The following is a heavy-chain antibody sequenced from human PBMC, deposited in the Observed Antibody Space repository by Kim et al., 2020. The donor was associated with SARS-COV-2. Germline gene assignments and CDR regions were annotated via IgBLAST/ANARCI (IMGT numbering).Heavy chain of an antibody. CDR3: TRRSDYDGYYYYYGMDV. CDR1: GFTFGDYA. J-gene: IGHJ6*02. D-gene: IGHD1-26*01. V-gene: IGHV3-49*04. CDR2: IRSKAYGGTT. Sequence: GGSLRLSCTASGFTFGDYAMSWVRQAPGKGLEWVGFIRSKAYGGTTEYAASVKGRFTISRDDSKSIAYLQMNSLKTEDTAVYYCTRRSDYDGYYYYYGMDVWGQGTTVTVSS.